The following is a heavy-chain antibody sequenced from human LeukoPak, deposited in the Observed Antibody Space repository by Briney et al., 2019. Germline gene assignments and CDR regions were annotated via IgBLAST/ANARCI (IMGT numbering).Heavy chain of an antibody. J-gene: IGHJ5*02. CDR1: GFTFSSYW. D-gene: IGHD1-14*01. CDR2: INSDGSST. Sequence: GGSLRLSCAASGFTFSSYWMHWVRQAPGKGLVWVSRINSDGSSTSYADSVKGRFTISRDNAKNTLYLQMNSLRAEDTAVYYCARGPYMGPDENWFDPWGQGTLVTVSS. CDR3: ARGPYMGPDENWFDP. V-gene: IGHV3-74*01.